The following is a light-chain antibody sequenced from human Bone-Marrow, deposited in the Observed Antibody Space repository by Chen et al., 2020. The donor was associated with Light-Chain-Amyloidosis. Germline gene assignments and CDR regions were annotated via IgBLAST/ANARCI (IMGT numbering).Light chain of an antibody. Sequence: FMLTQPRAVSESPGKTVTISCTRSSGSIAGNYVQWFQQRPGRSPTTVIFEDNLRPPGVPDRFSGSIDTSSNSASLSISGLKPEDEADYYCQSYDTSVRVFGGGTRLTVI. CDR1: SGSIAGNY. V-gene: IGLV6-57*01. CDR2: EDN. J-gene: IGLJ3*02. CDR3: QSYDTSVRV.